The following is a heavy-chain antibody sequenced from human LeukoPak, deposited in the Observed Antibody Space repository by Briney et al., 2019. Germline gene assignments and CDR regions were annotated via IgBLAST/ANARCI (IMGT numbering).Heavy chain of an antibody. CDR2: INHSGST. V-gene: IGHV4-34*01. Sequence: SETLSLTYAVYGGSFSGYYWSWIRQPPGKGLEWIGEINHSGSTNYNPSLKSRVTISVDTSKNQFSLKLSSVTAADTAVYYCARVLGSGGSRLDPWGQGTLVTVSS. J-gene: IGHJ5*02. D-gene: IGHD2-15*01. CDR3: ARVLGSGGSRLDP. CDR1: GGSFSGYY.